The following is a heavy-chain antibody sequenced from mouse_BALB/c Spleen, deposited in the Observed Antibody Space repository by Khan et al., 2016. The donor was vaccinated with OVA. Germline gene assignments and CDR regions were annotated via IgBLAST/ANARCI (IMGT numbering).Heavy chain of an antibody. V-gene: IGHV2-6-5*01. J-gene: IGHJ4*01. Sequence: VQLKESGPGLVAPSQNLSITCTVSGFSLGDYGVSWIRQPPGKVLEWLGVIWGGGSTYYNSALKSRLSISKDNSKSQVFLKMSSLQSDDPAMFYSAKGVGSYYCTMDYWGQGTSVTVSS. CDR1: GFSLGDYG. CDR2: IWGGGST. CDR3: AKGVGSYYCTMDY.